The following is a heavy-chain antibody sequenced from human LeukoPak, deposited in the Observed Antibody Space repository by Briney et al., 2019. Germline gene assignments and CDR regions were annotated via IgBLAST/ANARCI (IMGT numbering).Heavy chain of an antibody. CDR2: IYYSGST. J-gene: IGHJ4*02. D-gene: IGHD6-13*01. CDR1: GGSISSSSYY. CDR3: TRQNPYSSSWPFFDY. V-gene: IGHV4-39*01. Sequence: SETLSLTCTVSGGSISSSSYYWGWIRQPPGNGLEWIGSIYYSGSTYYNPSLKSRVTISVDTSTNQLYLNMSSATAEDTTVYYCTRQNPYSSSWPFFDYWSQGSLVTISS.